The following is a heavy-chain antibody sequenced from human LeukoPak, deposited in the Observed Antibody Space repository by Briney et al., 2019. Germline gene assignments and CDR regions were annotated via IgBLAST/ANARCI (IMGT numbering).Heavy chain of an antibody. J-gene: IGHJ4*02. CDR1: GGSISSYY. Sequence: SETLSLTCTVSGGSISSYYWSWIRQPAGKGLEWIGRIYTSGSTNYNPSLKSRVTMSVDTSKNQFSLKLSSVTAADTAVYYCASDPVRSSSGRADYWGQGTLVTVS. V-gene: IGHV4-4*07. CDR2: IYTSGST. D-gene: IGHD6-6*01. CDR3: ASDPVRSSSGRADY.